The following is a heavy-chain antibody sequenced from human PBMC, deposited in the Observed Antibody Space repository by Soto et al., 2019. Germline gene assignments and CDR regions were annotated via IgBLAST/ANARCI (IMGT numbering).Heavy chain of an antibody. CDR1: GADINTYS. CDR3: ARDRVVDATFSKYNRFDP. V-gene: IGHV4-4*07. CDR2: IYTSASI. J-gene: IGHJ5*02. D-gene: IGHD2-15*01. Sequence: SETLSLTCSVSGADINTYSWTWIRQPAGKGLEWIGRIYTSASINYNPSLKGRVTLSVDTSTNQVSLRLASVTAADTAIYYCARDRVVDATFSKYNRFDPWGQGTLVTVSS.